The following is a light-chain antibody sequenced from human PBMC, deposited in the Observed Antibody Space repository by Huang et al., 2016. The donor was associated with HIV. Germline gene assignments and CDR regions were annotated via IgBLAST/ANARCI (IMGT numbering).Light chain of an antibody. CDR2: GAS. CDR3: QQYSMWPLT. Sequence: EIVLTQSPATLSVSPGERATLSCRASQSVRTNLAWYQQRPGQAPRLLIYGASTRATAIPATFSGSGSGTDFTLTISSLQSEDFAVYYCQQYSMWPLTFGGGTRVEIK. CDR1: QSVRTN. V-gene: IGKV3-15*01. J-gene: IGKJ4*01.